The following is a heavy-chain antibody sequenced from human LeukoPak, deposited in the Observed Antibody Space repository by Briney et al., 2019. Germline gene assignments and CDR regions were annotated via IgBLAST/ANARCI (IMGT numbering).Heavy chain of an antibody. V-gene: IGHV3-23*01. J-gene: IGHJ4*02. CDR2: ISGSGGST. Sequence: GGSLRLSCAASGFTFSNYAMSWVRQAPGKGLEWVSAISGSGGSTYFADSVKGRFTISRDISKNTLYLQMNSLRAEDTAVYYCAKDRGWGSGTSKFDYWGQGTLVTVPS. CDR1: GFTFSNYA. CDR3: AKDRGWGSGTSKFDY. D-gene: IGHD3-10*01.